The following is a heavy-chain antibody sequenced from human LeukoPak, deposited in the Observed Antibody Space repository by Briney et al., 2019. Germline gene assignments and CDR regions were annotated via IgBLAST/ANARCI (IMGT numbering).Heavy chain of an antibody. Sequence: PSETLSLTCTVSGGSISSYYWSRIRQPPGKGLEWIGYIYYSGSTNYNPSLKSRVTISVDTSKNQFSLKLSSVTAADTAVYYCARDEAAAGMGFDYWGQGTLVTVSS. V-gene: IGHV4-59*01. CDR1: GGSISSYY. CDR2: IYYSGST. J-gene: IGHJ4*02. D-gene: IGHD6-13*01. CDR3: ARDEAAAGMGFDY.